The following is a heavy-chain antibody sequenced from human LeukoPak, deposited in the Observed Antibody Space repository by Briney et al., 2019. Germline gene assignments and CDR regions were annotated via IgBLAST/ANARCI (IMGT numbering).Heavy chain of an antibody. CDR1: GGSISSSSYY. V-gene: IGHV4-39*07. Sequence: SETLSLTCTVSGGSISSSSYYWGWIRQPPGKGLEWIGSTYYSGSTYYNPSLKSRVTISVDTSKNQFSLKLSSVTAADTAVYYCAGVVRNWFDLWGQGTLVTVSS. J-gene: IGHJ5*02. CDR3: AGVVRNWFDL. CDR2: TYYSGST.